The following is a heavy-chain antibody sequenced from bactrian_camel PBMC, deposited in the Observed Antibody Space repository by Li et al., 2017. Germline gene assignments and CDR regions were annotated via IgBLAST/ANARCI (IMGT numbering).Heavy chain of an antibody. CDR2: IYTGDGST. J-gene: IGHJ6*01. CDR3: AARPTPTYGRGWCSRRMVEVDFGV. V-gene: IGHV3S31*01. CDR1: EQTYMQDC. Sequence: DVQLVESGGGSVQAGGSLRLSCAASEQTYMQDCMGWFRQAPGMERGGVASIYTGDGSTWYADSVKGRFTISQDNAKNTSVLQMNSLKPDDAAIYYCAARPTPTYGRGWCSRRMVEVDFGVWGQGTQVTVS. D-gene: IGHD6*01.